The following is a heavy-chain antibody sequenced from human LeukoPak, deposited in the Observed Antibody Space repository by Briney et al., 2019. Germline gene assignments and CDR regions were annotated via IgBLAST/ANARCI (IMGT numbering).Heavy chain of an antibody. D-gene: IGHD5-12*01. J-gene: IGHJ4*02. CDR1: GFTSTDYA. Sequence: GGSLRLSCAASGFTSTDYAMTWVRQAPGKGLEWVSVLIGSSGSTDYADSVKGRFTISRDNSKNTLFLQMNSLRAGDTAIYYCAKGAYDYFDIGYFDSWGQGTLVTVSS. CDR2: LIGSSGST. CDR3: AKGAYDYFDIGYFDS. V-gene: IGHV3-23*01.